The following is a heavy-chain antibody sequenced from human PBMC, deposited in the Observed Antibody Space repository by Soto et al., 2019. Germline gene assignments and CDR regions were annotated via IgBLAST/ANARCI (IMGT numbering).Heavy chain of an antibody. CDR1: GYTFTSYG. CDR2: ISAYNGNT. Sequence: QVQLVQSGAEVKKPGASVKVSCKASGYTFTSYGISWVRQAPGQGLEWMGWISAYNGNTKYAQQLQGRVTMTTDTSTSTAYMELRSLRSDDTAVYYCARVGSSGWYSGVGVDYWGQGTLVTVSS. V-gene: IGHV1-18*01. CDR3: ARVGSSGWYSGVGVDY. D-gene: IGHD6-19*01. J-gene: IGHJ4*02.